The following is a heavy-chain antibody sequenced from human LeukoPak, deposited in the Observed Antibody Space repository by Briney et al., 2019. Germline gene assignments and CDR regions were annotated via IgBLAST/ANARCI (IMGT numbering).Heavy chain of an antibody. D-gene: IGHD3-22*01. CDR1: GGSFSGYY. CDR3: ARGLLASYYYDSSGYYLDAFDI. Sequence: SETLSLTCAVYGGSFSGYYWSWIRQPPGKGLEWIGEINHRGSTNYNPSLKSRVTISVDTSKNQFSLKLSSVTAADTAVYYCARGLLASYYYDSSGYYLDAFDIWGQGTMVTVSS. V-gene: IGHV4-34*01. J-gene: IGHJ3*02. CDR2: INHRGST.